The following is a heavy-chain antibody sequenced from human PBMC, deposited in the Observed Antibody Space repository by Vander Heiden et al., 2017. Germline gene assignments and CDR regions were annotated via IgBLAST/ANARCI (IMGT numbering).Heavy chain of an antibody. CDR2: ITAGNDNT. J-gene: IGHJ4*02. CDR1: GYTFTSYA. Sequence: QVQLVQSGAEVKKPGASVQVSCKASGYTFTSYAMYWVRQAPGQSLEWMGWITAGNDNTKYSQRLQDRVTITRDTSASTVYMELSSLRSEDTAVYYCARSLDSSGYYPADFWGQGTLVTVSS. V-gene: IGHV1-3*01. D-gene: IGHD3-22*01. CDR3: ARSLDSSGYYPADF.